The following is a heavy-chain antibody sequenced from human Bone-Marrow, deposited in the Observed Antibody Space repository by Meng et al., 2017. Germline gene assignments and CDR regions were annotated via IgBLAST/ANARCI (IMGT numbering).Heavy chain of an antibody. J-gene: IGHJ3*02. CDR1: GGSISGPF. Sequence: SETLSLTCTVSGGSISGPFWSWIRQPPGKELEWIGYIHYSGNTNYNPSLGGRVTISVDTSKNQFSLKLSSVTAADTAVYYCASGADQSKYRKGIAFDIWGQGTMVTVSS. D-gene: IGHD2/OR15-2a*01. CDR3: ASGADQSKYRKGIAFDI. V-gene: IGHV4-59*11. CDR2: IHYSGNT.